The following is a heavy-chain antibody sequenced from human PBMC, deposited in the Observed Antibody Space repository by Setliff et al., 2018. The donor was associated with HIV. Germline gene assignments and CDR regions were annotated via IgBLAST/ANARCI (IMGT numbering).Heavy chain of an antibody. D-gene: IGHD3-10*01. CDR1: GGSISSYY. CDR2: FYHSAST. Sequence: PSETLSLTCKVSGGSISSYYWSWIRQPPGKPLEWIGYFYHSASTNYNPSLKGRVTMSADTSKNQLSLSLTSVSVADTAIYYCARSHYYASGNSHYYYMDVWGKGTAVTVSS. J-gene: IGHJ6*03. CDR3: ARSHYYASGNSHYYYMDV. V-gene: IGHV4-59*08.